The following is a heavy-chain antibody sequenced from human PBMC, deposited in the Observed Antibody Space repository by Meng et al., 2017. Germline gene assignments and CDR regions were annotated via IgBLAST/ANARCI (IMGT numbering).Heavy chain of an antibody. Sequence: GESLKISCAASGFTFSSYSMNWVRQAPGKGLEWVSSISSSSSYIYYADSVKGRFTISRDNAKNALYLQMNSLRAEDTAVYYCARGYYFYYGMYVWAQGTMVTVSS. CDR1: GFTFSSYS. D-gene: IGHD2-15*01. J-gene: IGHJ6*02. CDR2: ISSSSSYI. V-gene: IGHV3-21*01. CDR3: ARGYYFYYGMYV.